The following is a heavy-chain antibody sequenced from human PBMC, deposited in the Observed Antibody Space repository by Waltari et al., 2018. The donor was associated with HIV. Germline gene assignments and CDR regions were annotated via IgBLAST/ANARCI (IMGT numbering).Heavy chain of an antibody. V-gene: IGHV3-23*04. CDR3: AKDFDTSGLPYVVIDS. CDR1: GVTFRSHA. D-gene: IGHD3-22*01. Sequence: EVKMVQSGGGLVQPGGYLSLSCTASGVTFRSHAMCWVRQTPGKGLQWVSTISGSGSHTYYADSAKGRFTISRDNSENTLFLQMTRLRVEDTARYFCAKDFDTSGLPYVVIDSWGQGTLVTVSS. J-gene: IGHJ4*02. CDR2: ISGSGSHT.